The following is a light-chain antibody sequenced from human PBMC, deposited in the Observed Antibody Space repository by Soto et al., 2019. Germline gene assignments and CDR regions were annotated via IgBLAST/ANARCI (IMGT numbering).Light chain of an antibody. CDR2: DVS. V-gene: IGLV2-11*01. CDR3: CSYAGSRV. Sequence: QSALTQPRSVSGSPGQSVTISCTGTSSDVGGYNYVSWYQQHPGKAPKLMIYDVSKRPSGVPDRFSGSKSGNTASLTISGLQAEDEADYYCCSYAGSRVFGGGTKQTVL. J-gene: IGLJ2*01. CDR1: SSDVGGYNY.